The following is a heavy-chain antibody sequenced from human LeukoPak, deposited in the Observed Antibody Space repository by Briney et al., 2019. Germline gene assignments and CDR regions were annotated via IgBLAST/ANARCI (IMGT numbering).Heavy chain of an antibody. CDR1: GFTFSSYA. D-gene: IGHD4-11*01. J-gene: IGHJ3*02. Sequence: GGSLRLSCAASGFTFSSYAMHWVRQAPGKGLEWVAVISYDGSNKYYADSVKGRFTISRDNSKNTLYLQMNSLGAEDTAVYYCARPPTTVTTVDAFDIWGQGTMVTVSS. CDR2: ISYDGSNK. CDR3: ARPPTTVTTVDAFDI. V-gene: IGHV3-30-3*01.